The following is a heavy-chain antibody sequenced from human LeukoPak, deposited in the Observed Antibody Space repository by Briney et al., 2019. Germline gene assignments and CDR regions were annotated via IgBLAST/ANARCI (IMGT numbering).Heavy chain of an antibody. Sequence: ASVRVSCKVSGYTLTELSMHWVPHAPGKGLECMGDFYPEDGETIYAQKLQGRVTITEDTSTHTPYMEMSRLRSEDTPVYHSETILRFLEWSSHWFDPWGQGTLVTVSS. CDR2: FYPEDGET. CDR3: ETILRFLEWSSHWFDP. D-gene: IGHD3-3*01. V-gene: IGHV1-24*01. CDR1: GYTLTELS. J-gene: IGHJ5*02.